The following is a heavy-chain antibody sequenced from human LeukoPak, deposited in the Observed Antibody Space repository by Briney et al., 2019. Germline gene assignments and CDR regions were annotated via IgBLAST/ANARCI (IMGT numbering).Heavy chain of an antibody. J-gene: IGHJ4*02. V-gene: IGHV1-69*04. CDR1: GVIFSSYT. Sequence: SVKVSCEASGVIFSSYTFSWVRQAPGQGLEWMGKITPVSDLAHYAQKFQGRVTFTADTHTGTTYMELRSLRSEDTAVYYCARDRGLGLADSWGQGTLVSVSS. CDR2: ITPVSDLA. CDR3: ARDRGLGLADS. D-gene: IGHD3-16*01.